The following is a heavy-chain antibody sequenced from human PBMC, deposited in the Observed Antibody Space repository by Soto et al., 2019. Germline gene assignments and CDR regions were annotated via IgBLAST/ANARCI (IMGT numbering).Heavy chain of an antibody. CDR1: GYSFTSYW. Sequence: GESLKISCKGSGYSFTSYWIGWVRQMPGKGLEGMGIIYPGDSDTRYSPSFQGQVTISADKSISTAYLQWSSLKASDTAMYYCARALGYGDLLSTFDIWGQGTMVTVSS. J-gene: IGHJ3*02. CDR2: IYPGDSDT. D-gene: IGHD4-17*01. CDR3: ARALGYGDLLSTFDI. V-gene: IGHV5-51*01.